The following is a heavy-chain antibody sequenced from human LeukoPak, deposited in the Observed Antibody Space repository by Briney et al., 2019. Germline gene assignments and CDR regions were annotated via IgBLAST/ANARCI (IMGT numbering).Heavy chain of an antibody. D-gene: IGHD4-17*01. V-gene: IGHV1-2*02. CDR3: ARTRSTVTTLFDY. Sequence: GASVKVSCKASGYPFTDYFIHLLRQAPGQGPELMGWSNPNTGGTNYAQTFQGRVTMTRDTSISTAYMELSRLSSDDAAVYYCARTRSTVTTLFDYWGQGTPVTVSS. CDR1: GYPFTDYF. CDR2: SNPNTGGT. J-gene: IGHJ4*02.